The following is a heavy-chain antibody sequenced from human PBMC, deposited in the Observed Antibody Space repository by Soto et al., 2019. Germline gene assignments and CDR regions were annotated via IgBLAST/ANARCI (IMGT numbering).Heavy chain of an antibody. D-gene: IGHD5-18*01. CDR3: ARVDTAMVIRAVYWYFDL. CDR1: GFSISSNY. V-gene: IGHV3-53*01. J-gene: IGHJ2*01. CDR2: IYSGGST. Sequence: PGGSLRLSCPASGFSISSNYMSCVRQAPGKGLEWVSVIYSGGSTYYADSVKGRFTISRDNSKNTLYLQMNSLRAEDTAVYYCARVDTAMVIRAVYWYFDLWGRGTLVTVSS.